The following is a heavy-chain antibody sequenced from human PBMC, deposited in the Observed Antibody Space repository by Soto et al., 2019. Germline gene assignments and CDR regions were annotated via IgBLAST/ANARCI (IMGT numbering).Heavy chain of an antibody. J-gene: IGHJ5*02. V-gene: IGHV4-59*11. D-gene: IGHD5-18*01. CDR3: AKDSGYNYGYFRWFDP. CDR2: VYNSGST. CDR1: GGSISSHY. Sequence: SETLSLTCTVSGGSISSHYWSWIRQPPGKRLEWIGYVYNSGSTNYNPALKSRVTISVDTSKSQFSLKLSSVTAADTAVYYCAKDSGYNYGYFRWFDPWGQGTLVTVSS.